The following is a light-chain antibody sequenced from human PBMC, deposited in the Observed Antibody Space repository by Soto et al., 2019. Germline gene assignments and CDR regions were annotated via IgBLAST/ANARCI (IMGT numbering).Light chain of an antibody. V-gene: IGLV2-8*01. CDR3: SSYAGSIYV. CDR1: SSDVGKYDY. CDR2: EVS. Sequence: QSALTQPPSASGSPGQSVTISCTGTSSDVGKYDYVSWFQHHPGKAPKLIIYEVSKRPSGVPDRFSGSKSGNTASLTVSGLQTEDEADYYCSSYAGSIYVFGTGTKVTVL. J-gene: IGLJ1*01.